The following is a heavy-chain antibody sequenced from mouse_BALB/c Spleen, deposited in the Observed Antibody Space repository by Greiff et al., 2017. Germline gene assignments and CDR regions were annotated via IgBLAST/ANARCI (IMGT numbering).Heavy chain of an antibody. CDR1: GFTFSSYT. J-gene: IGHJ3*01. Sequence: EVKLMESGGGLVQPGGSLKLSCAASGFTFSSYTMSWVRQTPEKRLEWVAYISNGGGSTYYPDTVKGRFTISRDNAKNTLYLQMSSLKSEDTAMYYCARSTMITTDGSWFAYWAKGLWSLSLQ. CDR2: ISNGGGST. D-gene: IGHD2-4*01. V-gene: IGHV5-12-2*01. CDR3: ARSTMITTDGSWFAY.